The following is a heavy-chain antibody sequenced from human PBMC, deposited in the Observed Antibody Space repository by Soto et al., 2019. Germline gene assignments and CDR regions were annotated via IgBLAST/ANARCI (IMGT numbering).Heavy chain of an antibody. CDR2: LSRGGGST. J-gene: IGHJ3*02. CDR3: ARDGQYRTDGFDI. CDR1: GFTYSSHG. D-gene: IGHD5-12*01. Sequence: EAPLLESGGELIQPGGSLRLSCAASGFTYSSHGMSWVRQDPGKGLEWIAGLSRGGGSTYYEDSVKGRFTISRDNSKNTLVLIMNSLKVEDTALNYCARDGQYRTDGFDIWGQGTMVTLSS. V-gene: IGHV3-23*01.